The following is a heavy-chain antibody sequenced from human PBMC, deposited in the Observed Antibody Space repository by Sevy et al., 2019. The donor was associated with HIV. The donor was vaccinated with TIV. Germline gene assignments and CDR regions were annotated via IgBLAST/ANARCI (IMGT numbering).Heavy chain of an antibody. V-gene: IGHV3-21*01. J-gene: IGHJ5*02. D-gene: IGHD3-22*01. Sequence: GGSLRLSCAASGFTFSSYSMNWVRQAPGKGLEWVSSISSSSSYIYYADSVKGRFTISRDNAKNSLYLQMNSLRAEDTAVYYCARDHYYDSSGRDWFDPWGPGTLVTVSS. CDR2: ISSSSSYI. CDR3: ARDHYYDSSGRDWFDP. CDR1: GFTFSSYS.